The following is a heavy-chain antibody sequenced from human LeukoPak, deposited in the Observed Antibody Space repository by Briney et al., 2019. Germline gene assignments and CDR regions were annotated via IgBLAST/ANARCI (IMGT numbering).Heavy chain of an antibody. CDR1: GFTFSSYW. CDR2: IKQDGSEK. Sequence: GGSLRLSCAASGFTFSSYWMSWVRQAPGKGLEWVADIKQDGSEKYYVDSVKGRFTISRDNAKNSVYLQMNSLRAEDTAVYYCAKVTPQGSGWFRWSGWFDPWGQGTLVTVSS. J-gene: IGHJ5*02. V-gene: IGHV3-7*03. CDR3: AKVTPQGSGWFRWSGWFDP. D-gene: IGHD6-19*01.